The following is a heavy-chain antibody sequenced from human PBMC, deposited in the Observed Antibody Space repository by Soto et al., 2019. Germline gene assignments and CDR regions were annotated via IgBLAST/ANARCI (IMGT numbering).Heavy chain of an antibody. CDR1: GFSVASYA. CDR3: GRNAIFVRGVPDEY. J-gene: IGHJ4*02. CDR2: ITSDGSGT. Sequence: GGSLRLSCAASGFSVASYAVKWVLQAPRKGLEWVARITSDGSGTAYADSVKGRFSISRDNARNTVYLQMASLRVEPTAVYYCGRNAIFVRGVPDEYWRQGTPFTVPS. D-gene: IGHD3-10*02. V-gene: IGHV3-74*03.